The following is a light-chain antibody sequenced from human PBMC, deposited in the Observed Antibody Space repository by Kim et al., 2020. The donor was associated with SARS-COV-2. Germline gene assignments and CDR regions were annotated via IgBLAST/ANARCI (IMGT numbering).Light chain of an antibody. V-gene: IGLV2-14*01. CDR2: EVS. Sequence: QSITISCTGTRRDVGGYKYVSWYQQHPGKAPKLVIYEVSNRPSGVSNRFSGSKSGNTASLTISGLQAEDEADYYCSSYIRGSTNYVFGTGTKVTVL. CDR3: SSYIRGSTNYV. J-gene: IGLJ1*01. CDR1: RRDVGGYKY.